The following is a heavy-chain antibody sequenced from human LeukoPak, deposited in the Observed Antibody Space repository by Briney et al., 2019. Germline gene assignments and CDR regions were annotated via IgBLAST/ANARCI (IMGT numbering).Heavy chain of an antibody. D-gene: IGHD5-18*01. V-gene: IGHV4-38-2*02. CDR1: GYSISSGYY. CDR3: AREGYSYGYYYGMDV. J-gene: IGHJ6*02. CDR2: IYHSGST. Sequence: SETLSLTCTVSGYSISSGYYWGWIRQPPGKGLEWIGSIYHSGSTYYNPSLKSRVTISVDTSKNQVSLKLRSVTAADTAVYYCAREGYSYGYYYGMDVWGQGTTVTVSS.